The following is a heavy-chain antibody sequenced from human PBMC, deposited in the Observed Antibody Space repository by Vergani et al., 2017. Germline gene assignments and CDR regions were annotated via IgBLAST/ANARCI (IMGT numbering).Heavy chain of an antibody. J-gene: IGHJ4*02. V-gene: IGHV4-39*01. D-gene: IGHD2-15*01. CDR1: GDSVISTDYH. CDR3: ASKRGACRAAYCHSYDF. CDR2: MDYSGST. Sequence: QVQLQESGPGLVKPSETLSLTCTVSGDSVISTDYHWGWIRQPPGKGLEWIGSMDYSGSTSYNPSLGCRLSISFETPKNQFSLRLTSVTSADTAVYYCASKRGACRAAYCHSYDFWGPGTLVGVSS.